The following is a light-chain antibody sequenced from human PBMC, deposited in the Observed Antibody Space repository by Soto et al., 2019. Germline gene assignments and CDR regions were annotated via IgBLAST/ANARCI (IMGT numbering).Light chain of an antibody. V-gene: IGKV3-20*01. Sequence: EIVLTQSPGTLSLSPGERATLSCRASQSVSSSYLAWYQQKPGQAPRLLIYGASIRATGIPDRFSGSGSGTDFTLTISRLEPEDFAVYYCQQYGSSPRTFGQGIKLEIK. J-gene: IGKJ2*01. CDR3: QQYGSSPRT. CDR1: QSVSSSY. CDR2: GAS.